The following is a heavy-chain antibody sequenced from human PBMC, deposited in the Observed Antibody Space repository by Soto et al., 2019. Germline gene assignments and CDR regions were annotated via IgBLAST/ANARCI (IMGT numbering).Heavy chain of an antibody. D-gene: IGHD4-17*01. V-gene: IGHV4-31*03. J-gene: IGHJ6*02. CDR2: IYHSGSA. Sequence: SETLSLTCTVSAVSISSGGYCWTCIRHHPGKGLEWIGYIYHSGSAYYNPSLKSRVTISVDTSKNQFSLKLSSVTAADTAVYYCARDQEVNYADYGGSDYYYGMDVWGQGTTVTVSS. CDR1: AVSISSGGYC. CDR3: ARDQEVNYADYGGSDYYYGMDV.